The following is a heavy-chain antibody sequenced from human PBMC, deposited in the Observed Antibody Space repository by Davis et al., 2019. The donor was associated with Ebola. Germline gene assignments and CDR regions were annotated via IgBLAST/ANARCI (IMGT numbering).Heavy chain of an antibody. D-gene: IGHD6-13*01. V-gene: IGHV1-46*01. CDR3: ARGGAAGHDY. CDR2: INPSGGST. J-gene: IGHJ4*02. CDR1: GYTFTSYY. Sequence: ASVKVSCKASGYTFTSYYMHWVRQAPGQGLEWMGIINPSGGSTSYAQKFQGRVTMTRDTSISTAYMELSRLRSDDTAVYYCARGGAAGHDYWGQGTLVTVSS.